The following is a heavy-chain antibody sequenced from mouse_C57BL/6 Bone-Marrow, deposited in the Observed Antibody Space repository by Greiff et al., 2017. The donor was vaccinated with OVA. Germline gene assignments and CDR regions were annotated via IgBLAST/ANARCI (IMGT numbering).Heavy chain of an antibody. Sequence: ESGPGILQPSQTLSLTCSFSGFSLSTFGMGVGWIRQPSGKGLEWLAHIWWDDDKYYNPALKRRLTISKDTSKNQVFLKIANVDTADTATYYCARSSYYYGSSSAWFAYWGQGTLVTVSA. V-gene: IGHV8-8*01. J-gene: IGHJ3*01. CDR1: GFSLSTFGMG. CDR2: IWWDDDK. CDR3: ARSSYYYGSSSAWFAY. D-gene: IGHD1-1*01.